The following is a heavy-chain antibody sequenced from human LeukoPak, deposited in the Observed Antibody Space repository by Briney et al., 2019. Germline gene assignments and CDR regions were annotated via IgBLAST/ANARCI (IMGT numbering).Heavy chain of an antibody. V-gene: IGHV3-33*01. CDR2: IWYDGNNK. CDR1: GFTFSSYG. D-gene: IGHD3-9*01. J-gene: IGHJ4*02. CDR3: ARSTSSEYDIYHFDY. Sequence: PGGSLRLSCAASGFTFSSYGMHWVRQAPGKGLEWVAVIWYDGNNKYYADSVKGRFTISRDNSKNTLYLQVNSLRAEDTAVYYCARSTSSEYDIYHFDYWGQGTLVTVSS.